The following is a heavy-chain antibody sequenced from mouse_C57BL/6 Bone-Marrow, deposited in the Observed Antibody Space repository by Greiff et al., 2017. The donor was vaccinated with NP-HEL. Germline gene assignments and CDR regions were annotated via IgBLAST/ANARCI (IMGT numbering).Heavy chain of an antibody. J-gene: IGHJ3*01. V-gene: IGHV5-6*02. CDR3: ARHIPFPIAY. Sequence: EVKLVESGGDLVKPGGSLKLSCAASGFTFSSYGMSWVRQTPDKRLEWVATISSGGSYTYYLDSVKGRFTISRDNAKNTLYLQMSSLKSEDTAMYYCARHIPFPIAYWGQGTLVTVSA. CDR2: ISSGGSYT. CDR1: GFTFSSYG.